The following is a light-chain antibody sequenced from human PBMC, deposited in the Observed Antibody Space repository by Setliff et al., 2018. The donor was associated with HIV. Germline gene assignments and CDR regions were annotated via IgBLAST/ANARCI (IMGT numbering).Light chain of an antibody. CDR1: SSNIGSNK. CDR3: AAWDDSLNGYV. Sequence: VLAQSPPASGTPGQRVNIACSGSSSNIGSNKVSWYQQQVPGTAPKLLIYSYNQRPSGVPGRFSGSKSGTSASLAISGLQSEDEADYYCAAWDDSLNGYVFGPGTKVTVL. V-gene: IGLV1-44*01. CDR2: SYN. J-gene: IGLJ1*01.